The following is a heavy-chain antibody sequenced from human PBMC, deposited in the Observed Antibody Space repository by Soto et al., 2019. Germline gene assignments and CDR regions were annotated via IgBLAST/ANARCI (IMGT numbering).Heavy chain of an antibody. CDR2: INWNGVST. D-gene: IGHD6-13*01. Sequence: PGGSLRLWWAAAGCTFDDYGMSWVRQAPRKGLEWVSGINWNGVSTGYADSVKGRFTISRDNAKNSLYLQMNSLRAEDTALFHCARLRGTAGLLGASDIWGQGTTVTVSS. CDR1: GCTFDDYG. J-gene: IGHJ3*02. CDR3: ARLRGTAGLLGASDI. V-gene: IGHV3-20*01.